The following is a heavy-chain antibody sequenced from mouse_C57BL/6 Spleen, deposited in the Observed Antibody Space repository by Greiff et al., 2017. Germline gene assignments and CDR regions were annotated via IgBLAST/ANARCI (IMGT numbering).Heavy chain of an antibody. CDR3: ARRGLGSYYGSGYGY. J-gene: IGHJ2*01. V-gene: IGHV5-6*02. CDR1: GFTFSSYG. Sequence: DVKLVESGGDLVKPGGSLKLSCAASGFTFSSYGMSWVRQTPDKRLEWVATISSGGSYTYYPDSVKGRFTIYRDNAKNTLYLQMSSLKSEDTAMYYCARRGLGSYYGSGYGYWGQGTTLTVSS. CDR2: ISSGGSYT. D-gene: IGHD1-1*01.